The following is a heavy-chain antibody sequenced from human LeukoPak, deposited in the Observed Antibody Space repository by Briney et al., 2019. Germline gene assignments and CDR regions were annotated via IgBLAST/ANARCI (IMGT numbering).Heavy chain of an antibody. CDR3: AGGFVVVVAAPGGRDV. CDR1: GGSISGSY. V-gene: IGHV4-59*04. Sequence: SETLSLTCTVSGGSISGSYWSWIRQPPGKGLEWIGYIYYSETYYNPSLKSRVTISVDTSKNQFSLKLSSVTAADTAVYYCAGGFVVVVAAPGGRDVGGKGTRFTVPS. J-gene: IGHJ6*04. D-gene: IGHD2-15*01. CDR2: IYYSET.